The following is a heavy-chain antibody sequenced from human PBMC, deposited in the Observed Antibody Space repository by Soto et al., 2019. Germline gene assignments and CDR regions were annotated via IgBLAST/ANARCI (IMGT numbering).Heavy chain of an antibody. Sequence: QVQLVQSGAEVKKPGASVKVSCKASGYTFTSYGISWVRQTPGQGLEWMGWISAYNGNTNYAQKLQGRVTMTTDTXXXXXXXXXXXXRSXXXXXXXXXXXXXXXWGQGTLVTVSS. J-gene: IGHJ4*02. V-gene: IGHV1-18*01. CDR1: GYTFTSYG. CDR2: ISAYNGNT. CDR3: XXXXXXX.